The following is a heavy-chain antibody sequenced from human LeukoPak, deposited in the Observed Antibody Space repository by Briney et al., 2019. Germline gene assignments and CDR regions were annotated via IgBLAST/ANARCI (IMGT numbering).Heavy chain of an antibody. J-gene: IGHJ3*02. CDR3: IMAAAIVNAFDI. Sequence: SETLSLTCAVSGYSISSGYYWGWIRQPPGKGLEWIGNIYHSGSTYYNPSLKSRVTISVDTSKNQFSLKLSSVTAADTAVYYGIMAAAIVNAFDIWGQGTMVTVSS. D-gene: IGHD2-2*01. CDR2: IYHSGST. CDR1: GYSISSGYY. V-gene: IGHV4-38-2*01.